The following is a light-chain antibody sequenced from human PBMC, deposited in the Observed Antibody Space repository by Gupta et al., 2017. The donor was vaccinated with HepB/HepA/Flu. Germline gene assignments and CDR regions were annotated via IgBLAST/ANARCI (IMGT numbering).Light chain of an antibody. V-gene: IGKV3-20*01. CDR1: QSVSSSY. Sequence: TVLPQSTGTLSLSPGERDTLSCRASQSVSSSYLAWYQPTPGQAPTLLIYGASSRATGIPDRFSGSGSGTDFTLTISRLEPEEFAVYYCQQDGSSPDTFGQGTKLEIK. CDR3: QQDGSSPDT. CDR2: GAS. J-gene: IGKJ2*01.